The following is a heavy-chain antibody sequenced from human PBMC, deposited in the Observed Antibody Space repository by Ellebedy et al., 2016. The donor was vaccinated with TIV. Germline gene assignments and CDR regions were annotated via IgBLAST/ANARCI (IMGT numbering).Heavy chain of an antibody. CDR1: GFIFDDYA. D-gene: IGHD2-15*01. CDR3: AKGGCSGGRCYYYHYYGMDV. J-gene: IGHJ6*02. CDR2: ISWNSGSI. Sequence: SLKISCTASGFIFDDYAMHWVRQAPGKGLEWVSGISWNSGSIDYADSVKGRFTISRDNAKNSLYLQMNSLTTEDTALYYCAKGGCSGGRCYYYHYYGMDVWGQGTTVTVSS. V-gene: IGHV3-9*01.